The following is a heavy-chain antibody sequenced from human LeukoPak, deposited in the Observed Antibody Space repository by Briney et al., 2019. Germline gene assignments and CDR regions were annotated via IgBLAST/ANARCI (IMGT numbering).Heavy chain of an antibody. CDR3: ARGYSSGWYGYY. V-gene: IGHV1-2*02. CDR2: ITPNSGDT. D-gene: IGHD6-19*01. Sequence: APVKVSCKASGYTFTGYYIHWVRHPPGHPLEWMGWITPNSGDTNYAQKFQGRVNMTSDTSISTAYMELSRLTSDDTAVYYCARGYSSGWYGYYWGQGTLVTVSS. J-gene: IGHJ4*02. CDR1: GYTFTGYY.